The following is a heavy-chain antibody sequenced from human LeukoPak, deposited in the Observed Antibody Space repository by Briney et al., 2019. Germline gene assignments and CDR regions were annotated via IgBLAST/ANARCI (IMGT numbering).Heavy chain of an antibody. D-gene: IGHD4-11*01. Sequence: GGSLRLSCAASGFSFSTYWMYWVRQAPGKGLLWVSHINSDGTTTRFADSVKGRFTISRDNAENTLYLQMDSLRAEDTALYYCARRHADSTGFDYWGQGALVTVSS. CDR2: INSDGTTT. J-gene: IGHJ4*02. CDR1: GFSFSTYW. CDR3: ARRHADSTGFDY. V-gene: IGHV3-74*01.